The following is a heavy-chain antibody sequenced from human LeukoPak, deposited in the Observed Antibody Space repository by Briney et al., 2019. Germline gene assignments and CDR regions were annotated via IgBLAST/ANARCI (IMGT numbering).Heavy chain of an antibody. V-gene: IGHV3-23*01. CDR1: GFTFSSYA. CDR2: ITGSADNT. Sequence: PGGSLRLSCAASGFTFSSYAMSWVRQAPGKGLEWVSSITGSADNTYYADSVKGRFTISRDNSKDTLYLQMNSLRVEDTAVYYCAILAGNPYWGPGTLVTVSS. D-gene: IGHD2-21*01. CDR3: AILAGNPY. J-gene: IGHJ4*02.